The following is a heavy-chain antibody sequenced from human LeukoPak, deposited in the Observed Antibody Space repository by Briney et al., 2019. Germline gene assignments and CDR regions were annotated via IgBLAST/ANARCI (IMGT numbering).Heavy chain of an antibody. J-gene: IGHJ5*02. V-gene: IGHV3-23*01. CDR3: AKAWRSYCGGDCSRSWFDP. Sequence: GGSLRLSCAASGFTFSSYAMSWVRQAPGEGLQWVSTISGTSGSTYYADSVKGRFTISRDNSKNTLYLQMNSLRAEDAAVYYCAKAWRSYCGGDCSRSWFDPWGQGILVTVSP. D-gene: IGHD2-21*02. CDR2: ISGTSGST. CDR1: GFTFSSYA.